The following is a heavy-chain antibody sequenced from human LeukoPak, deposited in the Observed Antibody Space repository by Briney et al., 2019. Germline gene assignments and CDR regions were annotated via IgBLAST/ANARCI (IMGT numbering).Heavy chain of an antibody. Sequence: GGSLRLSCAASGFTFNNYGLIWVRQAPGEGLEWVAAISNDGGGTMYAAFVEGRFTISRDNSKNTLFLQMNRLRAEDTALYYCAKGSSGYFADLWGQGTLVTVSS. J-gene: IGHJ5*02. CDR3: AKGSSGYFADL. CDR1: GFTFNNYG. V-gene: IGHV3-23*01. CDR2: ISNDGGGT. D-gene: IGHD3-22*01.